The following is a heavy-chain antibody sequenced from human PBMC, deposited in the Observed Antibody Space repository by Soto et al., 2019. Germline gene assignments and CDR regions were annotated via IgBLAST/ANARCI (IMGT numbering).Heavy chain of an antibody. D-gene: IGHD5-12*01. CDR2: ISAYNGNT. V-gene: IGHV1-18*01. CDR3: ARGQDIVATITKEGRARTTDY. CDR1: GYTFTSYG. Sequence: ASVKVSCKASGYTFTSYGTNWVRQAPGQGLEWMGWISAYNGNTKYAQKFQGRVTMATDTSTSTAYMELSSLRSEDTAVYYCARGQDIVATITKEGRARTTDYWGQGTLVTVSS. J-gene: IGHJ4*02.